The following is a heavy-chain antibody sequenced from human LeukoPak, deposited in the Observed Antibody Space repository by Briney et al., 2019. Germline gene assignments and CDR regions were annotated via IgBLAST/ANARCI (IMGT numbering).Heavy chain of an antibody. Sequence: GGSLRLSCAPSGFTFSSYEMNWVSQAPGEGLERVSYISSSGSTIYYADSVKGRFTISRDNAKNSLYLQMNSLRAEDTAVYYCAELGITMIGGVWGKGTTVTISS. V-gene: IGHV3-48*03. CDR1: GFTFSSYE. D-gene: IGHD3-10*02. CDR2: ISSSGSTI. CDR3: AELGITMIGGV. J-gene: IGHJ6*04.